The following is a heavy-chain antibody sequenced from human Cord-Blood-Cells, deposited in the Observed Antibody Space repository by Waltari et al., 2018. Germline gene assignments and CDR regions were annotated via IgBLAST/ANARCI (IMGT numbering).Heavy chain of an antibody. D-gene: IGHD6-6*01. J-gene: IGHJ2*01. Sequence: QVQLQQWGAGLLKPSETLSLTCAVYGGSFSGYYWSWISQPPGKGLEWIGEINHSGSTNYTPSLMSRVTISVYTSKNQFSRKLSSVTAADSAVYSCARGQRVPGCYFDLWGLGTLFTVSS. CDR2: INHSGST. CDR1: GGSFSGYY. V-gene: IGHV4-34*01. CDR3: ARGQRVPGCYFDL.